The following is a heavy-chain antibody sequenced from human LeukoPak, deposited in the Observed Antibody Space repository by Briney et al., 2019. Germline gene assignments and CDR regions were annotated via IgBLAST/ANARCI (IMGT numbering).Heavy chain of an antibody. J-gene: IGHJ4*02. CDR1: GYTFTGYY. CDR3: AIQGGYSYGSRPRELHYYLDY. Sequence: ASVKLSCKASGYTFTGYYLHWVRQAPGQGLEWMGWINPNSGGTHYAQKFQGRVTMTRDTSISTAYMELSSLRSDDTAVYHCAIQGGYSYGSRPRELHYYLDYWGQGTLITVSS. CDR2: INPNSGGT. V-gene: IGHV1-2*02. D-gene: IGHD5-18*01.